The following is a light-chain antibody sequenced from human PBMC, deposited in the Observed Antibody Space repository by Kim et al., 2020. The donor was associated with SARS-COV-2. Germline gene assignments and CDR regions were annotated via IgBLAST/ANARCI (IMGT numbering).Light chain of an antibody. V-gene: IGKV1-5*01. CDR1: QSISSW. J-gene: IGKJ1*01. CDR3: QQYNSYALTWT. CDR2: DDS. Sequence: AGDRVTITCRSSQSISSWLAWYQQKPGKAPKLLIYDDSSLESGVPSRFSCSGSGTELTLTISSLQPDDFATYSCQQYNSYALTWTFGQGTKVDIK.